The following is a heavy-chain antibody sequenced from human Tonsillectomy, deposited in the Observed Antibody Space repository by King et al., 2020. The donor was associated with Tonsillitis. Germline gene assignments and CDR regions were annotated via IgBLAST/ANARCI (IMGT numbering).Heavy chain of an antibody. V-gene: IGHV3-73*01. CDR3: TRPYTSSWYW. CDR1: GFTFSASA. Sequence: VQLVESGGGLVQPGGSLKLSCAASGFTFSASAMHWVRQASGKGLEWVGRIRSRANNYATAYAASVRGRFTISRDDSKSTAYLQMNSLKTEDTAMYYCTRPYTSSWYWGGQGTLVTVSS. J-gene: IGHJ4*02. D-gene: IGHD6-13*01. CDR2: IRSRANNYAT.